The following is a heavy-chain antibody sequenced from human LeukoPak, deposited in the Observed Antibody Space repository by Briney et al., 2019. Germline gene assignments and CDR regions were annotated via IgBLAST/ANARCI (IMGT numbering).Heavy chain of an antibody. Sequence: ASVKVSCKVSGYTLTELSMHWVRQAPGKGLEWMGGFDPEDGETIYAQEFQGRVTMTEDTSTDTAYMELSRLRSEDTAVYYCATVGHTKWFGGYKFWGQGTLVTVSS. V-gene: IGHV1-24*01. J-gene: IGHJ4*02. CDR1: GYTLTELS. CDR2: FDPEDGET. CDR3: ATVGHTKWFGGYKF. D-gene: IGHD3-10*01.